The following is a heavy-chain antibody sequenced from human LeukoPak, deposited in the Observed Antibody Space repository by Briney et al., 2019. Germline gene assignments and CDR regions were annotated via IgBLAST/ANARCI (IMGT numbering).Heavy chain of an antibody. CDR3: ARGMVRGSMGDGY. CDR2: INPNSGGT. Sequence: ASVKVSCKASGYTFTGYYMHWVRQAPGQGLEWMGWINPNSGGTNYAQKFQGRVTMTRDTSISTAYMELSRLRSDDTAVYYCARGMVRGSMGDGYWGQGTLVTVSS. CDR1: GYTFTGYY. J-gene: IGHJ4*02. D-gene: IGHD3-10*01. V-gene: IGHV1-2*02.